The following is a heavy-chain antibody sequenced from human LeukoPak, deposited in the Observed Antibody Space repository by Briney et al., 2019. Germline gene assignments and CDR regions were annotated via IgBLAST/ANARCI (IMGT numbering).Heavy chain of an antibody. Sequence: GGSLRLSCAASGFTFSDYYMSWIRQAPGKGLEWVSYISSSSSYTNYADSVKGRFTISRDNAKNSLYLQMNSLRAEDTAVYYCARDLNPYDFWSGYYGGFGLNWFDPWGQGTLVTVSS. CDR2: ISSSSSYT. J-gene: IGHJ5*02. CDR1: GFTFSDYY. CDR3: ARDLNPYDFWSGYYGGFGLNWFDP. D-gene: IGHD3-3*01. V-gene: IGHV3-11*06.